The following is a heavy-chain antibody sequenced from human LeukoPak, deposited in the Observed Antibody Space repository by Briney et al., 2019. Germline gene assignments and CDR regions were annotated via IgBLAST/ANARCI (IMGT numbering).Heavy chain of an antibody. CDR2: ISSSSSYI. V-gene: IGHV3-21*01. D-gene: IGHD3-10*01. CDR3: ASSGGTELLWFGELLANWFDP. J-gene: IGHJ5*02. CDR1: GFTFSSYS. Sequence: GGSLRLSCAASGFTFSSYSMNWVRQAPGKGLEWVSSISSSSSYIYYADSVKGRFTISRGNAKNSLYLQMNSLRAEDTAVYYCASSGGTELLWFGELLANWFDPWGQGTLVTVSS.